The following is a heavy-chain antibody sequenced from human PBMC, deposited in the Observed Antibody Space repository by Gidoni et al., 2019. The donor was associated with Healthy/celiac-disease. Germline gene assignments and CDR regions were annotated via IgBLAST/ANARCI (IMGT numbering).Heavy chain of an antibody. CDR1: GFTFSSSA. Sequence: QVQLVESGGGVVQPGRSLRLSCAASGFTFSSSAMHWVRQAPGKGLEWVAVISYDGSNKYYADSVKGRFTISRDNSKNTLYLQMNSLRAEDTAVYYCARDGDTYYDFWSGYLGYWGQGTLVTVSS. J-gene: IGHJ4*02. CDR3: ARDGDTYYDFWSGYLGY. D-gene: IGHD3-3*01. V-gene: IGHV3-30-3*01. CDR2: ISYDGSNK.